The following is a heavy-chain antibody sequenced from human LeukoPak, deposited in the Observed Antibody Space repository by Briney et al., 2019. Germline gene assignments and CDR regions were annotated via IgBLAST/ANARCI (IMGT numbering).Heavy chain of an antibody. V-gene: IGHV4-34*01. CDR2: INHSGST. CDR1: GGSFSGYY. CDR3: ARERDSSSSQTWFDP. D-gene: IGHD6-6*01. J-gene: IGHJ5*02. Sequence: SETLSLTCAVYGGSFSGYYWSWIRQPPGKGLEWIGEINHSGSTNYNPSLKSRVTISVDTSKNQFSLKLSSVTAADTAVYYCARERDSSSSQTWFDPWGQGTLVTVSS.